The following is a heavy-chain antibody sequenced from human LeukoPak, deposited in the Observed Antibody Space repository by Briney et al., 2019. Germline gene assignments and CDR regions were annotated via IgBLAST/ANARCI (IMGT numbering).Heavy chain of an antibody. CDR1: AFTLSNYA. CDR2: INSDGSST. J-gene: IGHJ3*02. V-gene: IGHV3-74*01. Sequence: GGSLRLSCAASAFTLSNYAMHWVRQAPGKGLVWVSRINSDGSSTIYADSVRGRFTVSRDNAKNTVYLQMNSLRAEDTAVYFCTSLVHYYDGGGMAFDIWGQGTMVTVSS. D-gene: IGHD3-22*01. CDR3: TSLVHYYDGGGMAFDI.